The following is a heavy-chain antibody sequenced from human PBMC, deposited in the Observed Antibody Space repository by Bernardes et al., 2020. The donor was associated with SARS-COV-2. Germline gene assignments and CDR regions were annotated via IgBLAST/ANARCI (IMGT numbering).Heavy chain of an antibody. CDR3: ASVTYSSGSDFDY. J-gene: IGHJ4*02. Sequence: ASVKVSCKASGYTFTGYYINWVRQAPGQGLEWMGWINPNGGGTTYGYEFQGRITMTRDTSISTAYMDLSSLNSDDTADYYCASVTYSSGSDFDYWGQGTRVTVSS. CDR2: INPNGGGT. D-gene: IGHD6-19*01. CDR1: GYTFTGYY. V-gene: IGHV1-2*07.